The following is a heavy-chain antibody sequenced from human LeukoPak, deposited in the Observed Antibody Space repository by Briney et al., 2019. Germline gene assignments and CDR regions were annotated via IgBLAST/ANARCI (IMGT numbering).Heavy chain of an antibody. V-gene: IGHV3-23*01. J-gene: IGHJ4*02. D-gene: IGHD5-18*01. CDR3: AKDARGRPHTAMVFCYFDY. CDR2: ISVSGGST. CDR1: GFTFSSYA. Sequence: GGSVTLFCAPSGFTFSSYAMSWARHAPGEGLECVSYISVSGGSTYYADSVKGRFSISRDNSKNTLYLQMNSQRAVDTAVYYCAKDARGRPHTAMVFCYFDYWGQGTLVTVSS.